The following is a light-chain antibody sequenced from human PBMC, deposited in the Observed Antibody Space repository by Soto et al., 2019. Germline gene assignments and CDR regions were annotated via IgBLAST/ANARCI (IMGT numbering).Light chain of an antibody. Sequence: QSALTQPPSVSGAPGQRVTISCIGNSSNIGAGYDVHWYQQLPGTAPKVLIYGNNNRPSGVPDRFSGPKSGTSASLAITGLQAEDEADYYCQSYDSSLSAFVFGTGTKVTVL. J-gene: IGLJ1*01. V-gene: IGLV1-40*01. CDR2: GNN. CDR1: SSNIGAGYD. CDR3: QSYDSSLSAFV.